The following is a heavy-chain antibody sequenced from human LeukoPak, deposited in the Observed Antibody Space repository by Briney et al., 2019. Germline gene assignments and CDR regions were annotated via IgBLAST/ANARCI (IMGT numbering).Heavy chain of an antibody. CDR1: GGSISGGSYC. CDR2: IYTSGST. CDR3: ARAGYNWNYASGFDY. Sequence: KPSQTLSLTCTVSGGSISGGSYCGSWIRQPAGKGLEWIGRIYTSGSTNYNPSLKSRVTISVDTSKNQFSLKLSSVTAADTAVYYCARAGYNWNYASGFDYWGQGTLVTVSS. J-gene: IGHJ4*02. V-gene: IGHV4-61*02. D-gene: IGHD1-7*01.